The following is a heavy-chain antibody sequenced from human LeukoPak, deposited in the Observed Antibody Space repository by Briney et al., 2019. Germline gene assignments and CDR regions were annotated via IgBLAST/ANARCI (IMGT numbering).Heavy chain of an antibody. CDR2: ISYDGSNK. J-gene: IGHJ4*02. D-gene: IGHD1-26*01. V-gene: IGHV3-30*03. Sequence: GGSLRLSCAASGFTFSSYGMHWVRQAPGKGLEWVAVISYDGSNKYYADSAKGRFTISRDNSKNTLYLQMNSLRAEDTAVYYCARRRGGSLFDYWGQGTLVTVSS. CDR1: GFTFSSYG. CDR3: ARRRGGSLFDY.